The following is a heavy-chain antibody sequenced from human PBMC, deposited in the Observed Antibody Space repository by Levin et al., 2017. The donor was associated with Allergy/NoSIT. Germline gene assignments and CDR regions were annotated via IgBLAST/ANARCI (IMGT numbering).Heavy chain of an antibody. CDR3: AKGRGGLGSSPLDY. Sequence: PGGSLRLSCAASGVTFDDYAMHWVRQAPGKGLEWVSGISRNSGSIDYADSVKGRFTISRDNAKNSLYLQMNSLRAEDTALYYCAKGRGGLGSSPLDYWGQGTLVTVSS. V-gene: IGHV3-9*01. D-gene: IGHD2-15*01. CDR1: GVTFDDYA. J-gene: IGHJ4*02. CDR2: ISRNSGSI.